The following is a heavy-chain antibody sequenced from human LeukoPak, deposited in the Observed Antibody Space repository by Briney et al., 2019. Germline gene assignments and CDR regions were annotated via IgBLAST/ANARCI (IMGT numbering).Heavy chain of an antibody. J-gene: IGHJ4*02. V-gene: IGHV4-59*01. CDR3: ASYSGSAGKGYCDY. CDR1: GGSINNYY. CDR2: IHYTGST. D-gene: IGHD1-26*01. Sequence: SETLSLTCAVSGGSINNYYWTWIRQPPGKKLEWIGCIHYTGSTNYNPSLKSRVTISLDTSKNQFSPNLISVTAADTALYYCASYSGSAGKGYCDYWGQGTPVTVSS.